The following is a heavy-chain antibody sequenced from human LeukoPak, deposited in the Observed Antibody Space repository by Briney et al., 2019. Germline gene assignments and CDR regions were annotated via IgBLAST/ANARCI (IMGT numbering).Heavy chain of an antibody. J-gene: IGHJ4*02. D-gene: IGHD4-23*01. CDR2: ITGSSSTI. CDR1: GFTFSSYS. Sequence: GGSLRLSCAASGFTFSSYSMNWVRQAPGKGLEWVSYITGSSSTIYYADSVKGRFTISRDNAKNSLYLQMNSLRAEDTAVYYCAKVGATTVVNPFDYWGQGTLVAVSS. V-gene: IGHV3-48*01. CDR3: AKVGATTVVNPFDY.